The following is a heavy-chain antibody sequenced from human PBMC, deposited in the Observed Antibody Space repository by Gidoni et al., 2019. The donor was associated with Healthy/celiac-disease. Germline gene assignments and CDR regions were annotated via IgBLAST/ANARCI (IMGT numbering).Heavy chain of an antibody. CDR3: ARDGGIAAAGLSP. J-gene: IGHJ5*02. CDR2: IYYSGSP. CDR1: DGSVSSGSYY. V-gene: IGHV4-61*01. D-gene: IGHD6-13*01. Sequence: QVQLQESGPGLVKPSETLSLTCTVSDGSVSSGSYYWSWIRQPPGKGLEWIGYIYYSGSPNYNPSLKSRVTISVDTSKNQFSLKLSSVTAADTAVYYCARDGGIAAAGLSPWGQGTLVTVSS.